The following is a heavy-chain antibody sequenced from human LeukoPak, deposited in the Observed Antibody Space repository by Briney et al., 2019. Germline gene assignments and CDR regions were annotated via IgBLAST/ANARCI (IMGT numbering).Heavy chain of an antibody. V-gene: IGHV4-39*07. CDR2: IYYSGST. CDR1: GGSISSSSYY. D-gene: IGHD3-22*01. CDR3: ARARWGDSSGYFPDAFDI. Sequence: SETLSLTCTVSGGSISSSSYYWGWIRQPPGKGLEWIGSIYYSGSTYYNPSLKSRVTISVDTSKNQFSLKLSSVTAADTAVYYCARARWGDSSGYFPDAFDIWGQGTMVTVSS. J-gene: IGHJ3*02.